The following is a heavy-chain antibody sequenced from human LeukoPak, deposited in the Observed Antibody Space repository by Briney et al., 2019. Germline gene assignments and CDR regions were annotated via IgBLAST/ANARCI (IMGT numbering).Heavy chain of an antibody. CDR3: AGVSVVPASSPPAAFDI. V-gene: IGHV5-51*01. CDR2: IYPGDSDT. D-gene: IGHD2-2*01. J-gene: IGHJ3*02. Sequence: GESLKISCKGSGYSFTSYWIGWVRQMPGKGLEWMGIIYPGDSDTRYSPSFQGQVTISADKSISTAYLQWSSLKASDTAMYYCAGVSVVPASSPPAAFDIWGQGTMVTVSS. CDR1: GYSFTSYW.